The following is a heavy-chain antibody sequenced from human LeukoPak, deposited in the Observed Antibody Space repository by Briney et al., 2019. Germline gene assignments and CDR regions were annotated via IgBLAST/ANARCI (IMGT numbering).Heavy chain of an antibody. CDR1: GFTFSSYK. V-gene: IGHV3-48*03. CDR3: ARGPVAYFDY. D-gene: IGHD4-23*01. CDR2: ISSSGSTI. J-gene: IGHJ4*02. Sequence: GGSLRLSCAASGFTFSSYKMNWVRQAPGKGLEWVSYISSSGSTIYYADSVKGRFTISRDNAKNSLYLQMNSLRAEDTAVYYCARGPVAYFDYWGQGTLVTVSS.